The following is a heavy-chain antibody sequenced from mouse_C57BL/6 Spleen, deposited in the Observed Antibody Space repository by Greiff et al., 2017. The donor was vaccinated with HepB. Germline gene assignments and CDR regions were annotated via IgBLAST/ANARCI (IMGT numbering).Heavy chain of an antibody. CDR2: IDPSDSYT. CDR3: ARFSSGYVPSWFAY. D-gene: IGHD3-2*02. CDR1: GYTFTSYW. J-gene: IGHJ3*01. V-gene: IGHV1-59*01. Sequence: VKLQQPGAELVRPGTSVKLSCKASGYTFTSYWMHWVKQRPGQGLEWIGVIDPSDSYTNYNQKFKGKATLTVDTSSSTAYMQLSSLTSEDSAVYYCARFSSGYVPSWFAYWGQGTLVTVSA.